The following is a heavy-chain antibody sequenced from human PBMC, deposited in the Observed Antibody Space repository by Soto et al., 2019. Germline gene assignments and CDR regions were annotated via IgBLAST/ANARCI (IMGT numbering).Heavy chain of an antibody. Sequence: GWSLRLSCASSVFTFISYGMHWVRQAPGKGLEWVAVIWYDGSNKYYADSVKGRFTISRDNSKNTLYLQMNSLRAEDTAVYYCASNGQYDFWSGYYTHYYGMDVWGQGTTVTVSS. D-gene: IGHD3-3*01. J-gene: IGHJ6*02. CDR3: ASNGQYDFWSGYYTHYYGMDV. CDR2: IWYDGSNK. CDR1: VFTFISYG. V-gene: IGHV3-33*01.